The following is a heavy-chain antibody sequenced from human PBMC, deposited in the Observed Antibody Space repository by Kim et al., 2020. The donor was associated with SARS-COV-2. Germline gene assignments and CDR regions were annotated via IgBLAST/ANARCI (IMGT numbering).Heavy chain of an antibody. J-gene: IGHJ5*02. CDR1: GGTFSSYA. D-gene: IGHD1-7*01. CDR2: IIPIFGTA. V-gene: IGHV1-69*13. Sequence: SVKVSCKASGGTFSSYAISWVRQAPGQGLEWMGGIIPIFGTANYAQKFQGRVTITADESTSTAYMELSSLRSEDTAVYYCAREKLELRSYPLRLNWFDPWGQRTLVHVFS. CDR3: AREKLELRSYPLRLNWFDP.